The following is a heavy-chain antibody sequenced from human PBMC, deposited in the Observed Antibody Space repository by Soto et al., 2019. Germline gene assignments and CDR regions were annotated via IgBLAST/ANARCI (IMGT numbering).Heavy chain of an antibody. CDR1: GGSFSGYY. CDR3: ARGYNWNWAGTYYYMDV. D-gene: IGHD1-7*01. Sequence: SETLSLTCAVYGGSFSGYYWSWIRQPPGKGLEWIGEINHSGSTNYNPSLKSRVTISVDTSKNQFSLKPSSVTAADTAVYYCARGYNWNWAGTYYYMDVWGKGTTVTVSS. V-gene: IGHV4-34*01. CDR2: INHSGST. J-gene: IGHJ6*03.